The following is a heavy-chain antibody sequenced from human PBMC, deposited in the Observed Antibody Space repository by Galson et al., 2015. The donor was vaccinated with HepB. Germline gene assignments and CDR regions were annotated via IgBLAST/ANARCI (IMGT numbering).Heavy chain of an antibody. CDR1: GYSFTSYW. CDR2: IYPGDSDT. Sequence: QSGAEVKKPGESLKISCKGSGYSFTSYWIGWVRQMPGKGLEWMGIIYPGDSDTRYSPSFQGQVTISADKSISTAYLQWSSLKASDTAMYYCATSPPDCSGGSCYFSWFDPWGQGTLVTVSS. V-gene: IGHV5-51*01. D-gene: IGHD2-15*01. J-gene: IGHJ5*02. CDR3: ATSPPDCSGGSCYFSWFDP.